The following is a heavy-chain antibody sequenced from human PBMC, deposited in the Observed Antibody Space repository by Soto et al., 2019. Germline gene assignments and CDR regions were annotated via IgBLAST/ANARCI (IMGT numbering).Heavy chain of an antibody. CDR2: ISPYNGNA. J-gene: IGHJ4*02. V-gene: IGHV1-18*04. D-gene: IGHD2-8*01. CDR3: AREPSIIMAEPAY. CDR1: GYTFSNYA. Sequence: ASVKVSCKTSGYTFSNYAISWVRQAPGQGLEWMGWISPYNGNANYTEKFQGRVSMTTDTSTTTAYMELTSLKSDDTAIYYCAREPSIIMAEPAYWGQGALVTVS.